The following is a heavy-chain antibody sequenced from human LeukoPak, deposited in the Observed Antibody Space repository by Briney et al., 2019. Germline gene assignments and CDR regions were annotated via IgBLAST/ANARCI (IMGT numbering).Heavy chain of an antibody. J-gene: IGHJ6*02. CDR1: GYTFTSYD. Sequence: ASVKVSCKASGYTFTSYDINWVRQATGQGLGWMGWMNPNSGNTGYAQKFRGRVTMTRNTSISTAYMELSSLRSEDTAVYYCARRNKRGYYYYGMDVWGQGTTVTVSS. CDR3: ARRNKRGYYYYGMDV. V-gene: IGHV1-8*01. CDR2: MNPNSGNT.